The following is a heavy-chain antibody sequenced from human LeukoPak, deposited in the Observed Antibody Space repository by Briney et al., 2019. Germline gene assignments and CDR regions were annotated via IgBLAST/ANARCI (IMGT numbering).Heavy chain of an antibody. CDR1: RFTVCSNY. V-gene: IGHV3-53*01. D-gene: IGHD3-22*01. CDR3: ARESHYYDSSGSRHYYGMDV. CDR2: IYSGGST. Sequence: GGSLRLSCAASRFTVCSNYMSGVRQAPGKGREGVSVIYSGGSTYDADSVKGRLTISKDNSKNTLYLQMNSLKAEDTAVYYCARESHYYDSSGSRHYYGMDVWGQGTTVTVSS. J-gene: IGHJ6*02.